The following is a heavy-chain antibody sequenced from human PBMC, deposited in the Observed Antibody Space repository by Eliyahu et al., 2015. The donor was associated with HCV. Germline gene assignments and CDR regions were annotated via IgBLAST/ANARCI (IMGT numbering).Heavy chain of an antibody. CDR1: GGXITXYX. D-gene: IGHD6-19*01. V-gene: IGHV4-59*01. J-gene: IGHJ5*02. CDR3: ASGGGGIAVAGTGGWFDP. Sequence: QVQLQESGPGLVKPSETLSLICTVSGGXITXYXWSWIRQPPGKXLEXIGYIHYSGSTNYNPSLKXRVTISVDTSKNQFSLNLTSVTAADTAVYYCASGGGGIAVAGTGGWFDPWGQGTLVTVSS. CDR2: IHYSGST.